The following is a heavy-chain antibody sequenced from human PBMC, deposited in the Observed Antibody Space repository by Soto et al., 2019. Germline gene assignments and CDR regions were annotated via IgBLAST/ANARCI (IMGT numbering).Heavy chain of an antibody. J-gene: IGHJ4*02. V-gene: IGHV3-21*01. CDR1: GFSFSSYS. CDR3: ARARDSSGYYFVHYFDY. Sequence: PGGSLRLSCAASGFSFSSYSMNWVRQAPGKGLEWVSYISSSSSYIYYADSVKGRFTISRDNAKNSLYLQMNSLRAEDTAVYYCARARDSSGYYFVHYFDYWGQGTRVTVSS. CDR2: ISSSSSYI. D-gene: IGHD3-22*01.